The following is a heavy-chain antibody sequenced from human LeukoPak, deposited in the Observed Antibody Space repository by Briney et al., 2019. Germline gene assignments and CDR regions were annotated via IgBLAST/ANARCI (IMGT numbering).Heavy chain of an antibody. D-gene: IGHD1-14*01. CDR1: GGTFSSYA. CDR2: IIPIFGTA. V-gene: IGHV1-69*05. CDR3: ARDSRSRGAPGNYFDY. Sequence: ASVKVSCKASGGTFSSYAISWVRQAPGQGLEWMGGIIPIFGTANYAQKFQGRVTITTDESTSTAYMELSSLRSEDTAVYYCARDSRSRGAPGNYFDYWGQGTLVTVSS. J-gene: IGHJ4*02.